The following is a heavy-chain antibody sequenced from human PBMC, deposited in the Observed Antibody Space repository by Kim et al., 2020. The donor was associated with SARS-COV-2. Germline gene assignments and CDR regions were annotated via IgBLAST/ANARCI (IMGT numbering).Heavy chain of an antibody. J-gene: IGHJ4*02. Sequence: VDSVKGRFTISRANANNSLYLQMISLRAEDTAVYYCASHGIQAAGLNFDYWGQGTLVTVSS. V-gene: IGHV3-7*01. D-gene: IGHD6-13*01. CDR3: ASHGIQAAGLNFDY.